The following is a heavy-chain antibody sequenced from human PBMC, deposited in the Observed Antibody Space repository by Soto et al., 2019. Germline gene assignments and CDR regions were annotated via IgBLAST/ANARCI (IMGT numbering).Heavy chain of an antibody. J-gene: IGHJ5*02. CDR1: GFTVSNTY. Sequence: EVQLVETGGGLIQPGGSLRLSCAASGFTVSNTYMTWVRQPPGKGLECVAVIYTAGGTNYADSVEGRFIISRDNPKNTLYRQMNSLSAEDTAVYYCARALPVAKGGFDPWGQGTLVTVSS. V-gene: IGHV3-53*02. D-gene: IGHD2-2*01. CDR2: IYTAGGT. CDR3: ARALPVAKGGFDP.